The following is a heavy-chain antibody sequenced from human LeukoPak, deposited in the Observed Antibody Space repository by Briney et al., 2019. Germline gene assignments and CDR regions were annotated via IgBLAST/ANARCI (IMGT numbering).Heavy chain of an antibody. V-gene: IGHV1-8*01. J-gene: IGHJ6*03. CDR2: MNPNSGNT. CDR1: GYTFTSYD. Sequence: GASVKVSCKASGYTFTSYDINWVRQAPGQGLEWMGWMNPNSGNTGYAQKFQGRVTMTRNRSISTAYMELSSLRYEDTAVSYCARGRRPVVILLVKPYYMDVWGKGTTVTVSS. CDR3: ARGRRPVVILLVKPYYMDV. D-gene: IGHD3-22*01.